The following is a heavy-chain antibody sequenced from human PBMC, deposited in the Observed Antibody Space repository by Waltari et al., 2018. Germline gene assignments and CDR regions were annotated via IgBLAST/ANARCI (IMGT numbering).Heavy chain of an antibody. D-gene: IGHD6-19*01. CDR1: GFMFRSYW. J-gene: IGHJ6*02. CDR2: IKQDGSDK. CDR3: ARDKYNSGWFPAYYYGMDV. V-gene: IGHV3-7*01. Sequence: EVQLVESGGGLVQPGGSLRLSCAASGFMFRSYWMSWVRQAPGKGLEWVANIKQDGSDKYYVDSVKGRFTISRDNAKNSLSLQMNSLRAEDTAVYYCARDKYNSGWFPAYYYGMDVWGQGTTVTVSS.